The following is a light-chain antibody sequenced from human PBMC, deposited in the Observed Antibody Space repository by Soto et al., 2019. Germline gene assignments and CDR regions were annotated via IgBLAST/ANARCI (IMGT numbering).Light chain of an antibody. CDR1: QSVSRS. J-gene: IGKJ4*01. CDR2: GAS. CDR3: QQYNNWPLT. Sequence: EIVLTQSPGTLSLCPGQRATLSCTASQSVSRSYLAWYQQKPGQAPRLLIYGASTRATGIPARFSGSGSGTEFTLTISSLQSEDFAVYYCQQYNNWPLTFGGGTKVDIK. V-gene: IGKV3-15*01.